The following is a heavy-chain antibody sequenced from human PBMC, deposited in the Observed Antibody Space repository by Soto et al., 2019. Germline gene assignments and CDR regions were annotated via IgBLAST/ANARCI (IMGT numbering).Heavy chain of an antibody. J-gene: IGHJ4*02. CDR3: ARVGRGATGSDY. CDR2: IYHSGST. V-gene: IGHV4-30-2*01. Sequence: SETPYLTCAVSGGSISSGGYSWSWILQPPGKGLEWIGYIYHSGSTYYNPSLKSRVTISVDRSKKQFSLKLSSVTAADTAVYYCARVGRGATGSDYWGQETLVSGSS. CDR1: GGSISSGGYS. D-gene: IGHD1-26*01.